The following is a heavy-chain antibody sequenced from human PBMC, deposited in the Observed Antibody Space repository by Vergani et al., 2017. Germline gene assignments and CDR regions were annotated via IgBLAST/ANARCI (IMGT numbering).Heavy chain of an antibody. Sequence: QVQLVQSGAEVQKPGASVKVSCKTSGFTFTGYYIHWVRQAPGQGLEWMGWVNTNNGDTNYAQKFQGRVTMTRDTSISTAYMELNRLKSDDTAMYYCARDTRGGEWSGGYWGQGTLVTVSS. J-gene: IGHJ4*02. CDR3: ARDTRGGEWSGGY. CDR2: VNTNNGDT. CDR1: GFTFTGYY. V-gene: IGHV1-2*02. D-gene: IGHD3-16*01.